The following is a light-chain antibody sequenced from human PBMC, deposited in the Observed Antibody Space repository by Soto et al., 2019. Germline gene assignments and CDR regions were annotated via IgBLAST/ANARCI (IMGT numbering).Light chain of an antibody. J-gene: IGLJ3*02. CDR2: FDD. V-gene: IGLV1-36*01. CDR1: SSDIGHYDY. Sequence: QSALTQPASVSGSPGQSITISCTGTSSDIGHYDYVSWYQHLPGKAPKLIMYFDDLLPSGVSDRFSGSKSGTSASLAISGLQSEDEADYYCAAWDDTLNGPVFGGGTKLTVL. CDR3: AAWDDTLNGPV.